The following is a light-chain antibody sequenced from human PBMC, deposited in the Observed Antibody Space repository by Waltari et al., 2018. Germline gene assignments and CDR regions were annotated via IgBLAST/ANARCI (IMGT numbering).Light chain of an antibody. CDR3: QTWGTGIHV. Sequence: QLVLTQSPSASASLGASVKLTCTLSSGHSSYAIAWHQQQPEKGPRYLMKLNSDGSHSKGDGIPDRCSGSSSGAERYLTISSLQSEDEADYYCQTWGTGIHVFGSGTKVTVL. CDR2: LNSDGSH. J-gene: IGLJ6*01. CDR1: SGHSSYA. V-gene: IGLV4-69*01.